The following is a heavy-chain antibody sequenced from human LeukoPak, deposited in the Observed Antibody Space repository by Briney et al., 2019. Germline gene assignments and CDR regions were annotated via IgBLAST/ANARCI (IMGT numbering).Heavy chain of an antibody. CDR1: GFTVTDYA. J-gene: IGHJ4*02. D-gene: IGHD1-26*01. Sequence: PGGSLRLSCAAPGFTVTDYAMTWVRQAPGKGLEWVSSISASGGMTYYADSVKGRFTVSRDNSKDSLYLQMNSLTAADTAVYYCAKDRSIGTYYTFDHWGQGTLVTVSS. V-gene: IGHV3-23*01. CDR3: AKDRSIGTYYTFDH. CDR2: ISASGGMT.